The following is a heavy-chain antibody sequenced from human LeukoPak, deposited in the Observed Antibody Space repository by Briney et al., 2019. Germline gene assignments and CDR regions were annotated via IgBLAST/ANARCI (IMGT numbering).Heavy chain of an antibody. CDR1: GGSFSGYY. J-gene: IGHJ4*02. CDR3: ARLPYYYDSSGYYYFSFDY. Sequence: PSETLSLTCAVYGGSFSGYYWSWIRQPPGKGLEWIGEINHSGSTNYNPSLKSRVTISVDTSKSQFSLKLSSVTAADTAVYYCARLPYYYDSSGYYYFSFDYWGQGTLVTVSS. D-gene: IGHD3-22*01. V-gene: IGHV4-34*01. CDR2: INHSGST.